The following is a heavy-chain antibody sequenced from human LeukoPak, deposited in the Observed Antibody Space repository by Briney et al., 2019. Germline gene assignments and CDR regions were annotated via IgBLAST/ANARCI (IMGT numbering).Heavy chain of an antibody. CDR3: AKEVTSSDD. J-gene: IGHJ4*02. D-gene: IGHD2-21*02. V-gene: IGHV3-30*18. Sequence: TGRSLRLSCAASGFTFSSYGMHWVRQAPGKGLEWVALISCDGSNQYYADSVKGRFTVSRDNSKNTLSMQMNSLRVEDTAVYYCAKEVTSSDDWGQGALVTVSS. CDR2: ISCDGSNQ. CDR1: GFTFSSYG.